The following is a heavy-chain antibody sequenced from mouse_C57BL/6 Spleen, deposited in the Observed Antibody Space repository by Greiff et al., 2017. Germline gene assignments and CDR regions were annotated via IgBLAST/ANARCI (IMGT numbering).Heavy chain of an antibody. Sequence: QVQLQQPGAELVMPGASVKLSCKASGYTFTSYWMHWVKQRPGQGLEWIGEIDPSDSYTNYNQKFKGKSTLTVDKSSSTAYMQLSSLTSEDSAVYYCARAGIITTVVAPDYWAKAPLSQSPQ. CDR3: ARAGIITTVVAPDY. J-gene: IGHJ2*01. CDR1: GYTFTSYW. D-gene: IGHD1-1*01. V-gene: IGHV1-69*01. CDR2: IDPSDSYT.